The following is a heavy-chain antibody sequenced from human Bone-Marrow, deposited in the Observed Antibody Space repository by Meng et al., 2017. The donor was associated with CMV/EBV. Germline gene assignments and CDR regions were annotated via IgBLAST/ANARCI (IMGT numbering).Heavy chain of an antibody. Sequence: GESLKISCAASGFTFNNYAIHWVRQAPGKGLEWVAFIRYDGSNKYYADSVKGRFTISRDNSKNTLYLQMNSLRAEDTAVYYCAKGVPLRFLEWLLSNAFDIWGQGTMVTVSS. D-gene: IGHD3-3*01. V-gene: IGHV3-30*02. CDR1: GFTFNNYA. CDR2: IRYDGSNK. J-gene: IGHJ3*02. CDR3: AKGVPLRFLEWLLSNAFDI.